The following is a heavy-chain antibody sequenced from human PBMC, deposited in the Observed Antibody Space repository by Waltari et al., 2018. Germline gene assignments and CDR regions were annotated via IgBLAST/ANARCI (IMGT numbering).Heavy chain of an antibody. V-gene: IGHV3-53*01. D-gene: IGHD1-1*01. CDR2: IYSGGST. Sequence: EVQLVESGGDLIKPGGSLRLSCAASGFTVGNNFMGWVRQAPGKGLELVSVIYSGGSTNDIDSVRGRFTISRDSSKNTLYLQMNSLRAEDTAVYYCAKVDNVGLNNYWGQGTLVTVSS. CDR3: AKVDNVGLNNY. CDR1: GFTVGNNF. J-gene: IGHJ4*02.